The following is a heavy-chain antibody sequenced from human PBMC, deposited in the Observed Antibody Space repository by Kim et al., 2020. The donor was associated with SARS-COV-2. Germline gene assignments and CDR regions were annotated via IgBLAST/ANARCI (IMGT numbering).Heavy chain of an antibody. V-gene: IGHV3-21*01. D-gene: IGHD1-7*01. CDR1: GFTFSSYS. Sequence: GGSLRLSCAASGFTFSSYSMNWVRQAPGKGLEWVSSISSSSSYIYYADSVKGRFTISRDNSKNTLYLQMNSLRAEDTAVYYCARKNYQPGVYYFDYLGQGTLVSVSP. CDR3: ARKNYQPGVYYFDY. CDR2: ISSSSSYI. J-gene: IGHJ4*02.